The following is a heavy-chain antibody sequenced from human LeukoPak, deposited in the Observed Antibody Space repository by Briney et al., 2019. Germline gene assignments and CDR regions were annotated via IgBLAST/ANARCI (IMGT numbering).Heavy chain of an antibody. V-gene: IGHV1-69*05. J-gene: IGHJ5*02. CDR3: ARVRWPKYCSSTSCYLGTNWFDP. Sequence: ASVKVSCKASGGTFSSYAISWVRQAPGQGLEWMGGIIPIFGTANYAQKSQGRVTITTDESTSTAYMELSSLRSEDTAVYYCARVRWPKYCSSTSCYLGTNWFDPWGQGTLVTVSS. CDR2: IIPIFGTA. D-gene: IGHD2-2*01. CDR1: GGTFSSYA.